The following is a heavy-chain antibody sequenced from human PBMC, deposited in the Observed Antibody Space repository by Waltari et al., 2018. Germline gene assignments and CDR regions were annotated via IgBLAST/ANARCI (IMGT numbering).Heavy chain of an antibody. Sequence: EVQLVQSGAEVKKPGESLKISCKGSGYSFTSYWIGWVRQMPGKGLEWMGIIYPGDSDTRYSPSFQGQVTISADKSISTAYLQWSSLKASDTAMYYCAIELRYCGGDCFIFDYWGQGTLVTVSS. CDR3: AIELRYCGGDCFIFDY. V-gene: IGHV5-51*03. CDR2: IYPGDSDT. CDR1: GYSFTSYW. J-gene: IGHJ4*02. D-gene: IGHD2-21*01.